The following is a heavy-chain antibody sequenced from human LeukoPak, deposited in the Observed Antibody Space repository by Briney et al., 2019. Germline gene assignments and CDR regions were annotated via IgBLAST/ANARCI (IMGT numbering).Heavy chain of an antibody. CDR1: GFTFSSYE. CDR3: ARGGATVTTGGVYYYYYMDV. CDR2: ISSSSSTI. D-gene: IGHD4-17*01. V-gene: IGHV3-48*01. J-gene: IGHJ6*03. Sequence: PGGSLRLSCAASGFTFSSYEMNWVRQAPGKGLEWVSYISSSSSTIYYADSVKGRFTISRDNAKNSLYLQMNSLRAEDTAVYYCARGGATVTTGGVYYYYYMDVWGKGTTVTVSS.